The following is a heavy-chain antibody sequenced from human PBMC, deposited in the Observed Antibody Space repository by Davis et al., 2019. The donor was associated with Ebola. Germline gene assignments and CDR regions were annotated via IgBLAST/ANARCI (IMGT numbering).Heavy chain of an antibody. CDR3: AREDQYNTFDY. D-gene: IGHD1-1*01. V-gene: IGHV3-7*01. J-gene: IGHJ4*02. CDR1: GFSFSNYW. Sequence: PGGSLRLSCIVSGFSFSNYWMSWVRQAPGKGLEWVANINQDGSGKYYVDSVKGRFTISRDNVENSLYLQIYSLTAEDTAVYYCAREDQYNTFDYWGQGTLVTVSS. CDR2: INQDGSGK.